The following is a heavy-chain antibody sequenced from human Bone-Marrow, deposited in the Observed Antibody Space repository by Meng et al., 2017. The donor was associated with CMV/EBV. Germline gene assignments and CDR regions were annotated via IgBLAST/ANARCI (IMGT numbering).Heavy chain of an antibody. Sequence: YTFTGYYMHWVRQAPGQGLEWMGWINPNSGGTNYAQKFQGRVTMTRDTSISTAYMELSRLRSDDTAVYYCARVTYYYDSSGYSYDYWGQGTLVTVSS. D-gene: IGHD3-22*01. V-gene: IGHV1-2*02. J-gene: IGHJ4*02. CDR3: ARVTYYYDSSGYSYDY. CDR2: INPNSGGT. CDR1: YTFTGYY.